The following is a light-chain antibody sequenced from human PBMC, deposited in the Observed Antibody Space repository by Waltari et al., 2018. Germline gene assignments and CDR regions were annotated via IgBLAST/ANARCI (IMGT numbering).Light chain of an antibody. CDR2: DAS. CDR1: QSVSSF. V-gene: IGKV3-11*01. Sequence: VVLTQSPATLSLSPGERATLSCRASQSVSSFLAWYQQRPGQAPRLLSYDASSRASGIPDRFSGSGSGTEFTLTISSLEPEDFAVYYCQSHSTAPYSFGQGTKVEIK. J-gene: IGKJ2*03. CDR3: QSHSTAPYS.